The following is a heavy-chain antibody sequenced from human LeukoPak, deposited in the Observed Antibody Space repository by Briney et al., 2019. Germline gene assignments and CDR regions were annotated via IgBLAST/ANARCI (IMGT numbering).Heavy chain of an antibody. D-gene: IGHD2-21*02. CDR1: GGTFSSYA. J-gene: IGHJ4*02. CDR2: IIPILGIA. CDR3: ARSVGIVVVTAMPYFDY. V-gene: IGHV1-69*04. Sequence: VASVKVSCTASGGTFSSYAISWVRQAPGQGLEWMGRIIPILGIANYAQKFQGRVTITADKSTSTAYMELSSLRSEDTAVYYCARSVGIVVVTAMPYFDYWGQGTLVTVSS.